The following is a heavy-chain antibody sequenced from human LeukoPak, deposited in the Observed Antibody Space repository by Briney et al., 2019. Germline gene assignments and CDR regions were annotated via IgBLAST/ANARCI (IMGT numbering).Heavy chain of an antibody. D-gene: IGHD3-22*01. CDR1: GYTFTELS. Sequence: ASVKVSCKVSGYTFTELSMHWVRQAPGKGLEWMGGFDPEDGETIYAQKFQGRVTMTEDTSTDTAYMELRSLTSDDTAVYYCARALGSVVVMSMDSFDIWGRGTMVTVSS. J-gene: IGHJ3*02. CDR3: ARALGSVVVMSMDSFDI. CDR2: FDPEDGET. V-gene: IGHV1-24*01.